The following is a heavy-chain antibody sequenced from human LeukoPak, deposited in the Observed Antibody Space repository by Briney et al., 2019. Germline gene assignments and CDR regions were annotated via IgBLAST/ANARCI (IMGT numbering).Heavy chain of an antibody. CDR3: ARVWYSSGLNWFDP. V-gene: IGHV3-53*01. D-gene: IGHD6-19*01. CDR2: IYSGGST. J-gene: IGHJ5*02. CDR1: GFTVSSNY. Sequence: PGGSLRLSCVASGFTVSSNYMCWVRQAPGKGLEWVSVIYSGGSTYYADSVKGRFTISRDNSKNTLYLQMNSLRAEDTAVYYCARVWYSSGLNWFDPWGQGTLVTVSS.